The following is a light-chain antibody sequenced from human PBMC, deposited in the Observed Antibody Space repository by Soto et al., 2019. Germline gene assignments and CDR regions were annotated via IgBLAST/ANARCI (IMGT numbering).Light chain of an antibody. Sequence: EIVMTQSPATLSVSPGERATLSCRASQSVSSNLAWYQQKPGQAPRLLIHGASTRATGLPARFSGSGSGTEFTLTISSLQSEDFAVYYCQQYNNWPFTFGPGTKVDIK. CDR3: QQYNNWPFT. CDR2: GAS. J-gene: IGKJ3*01. CDR1: QSVSSN. V-gene: IGKV3-15*01.